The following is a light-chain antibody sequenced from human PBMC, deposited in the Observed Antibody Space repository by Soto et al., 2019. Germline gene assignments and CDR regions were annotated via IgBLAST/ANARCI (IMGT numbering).Light chain of an antibody. CDR3: QQSYTIPRT. CDR2: SAS. J-gene: IGKJ3*01. V-gene: IGKV1-39*01. CDR1: QTISNY. Sequence: DIQMTQSPSSLSASVGDRVTITCRASQTISNYLNWYQQKAGKAPNVLIYSASTLQSGVPSRFSGSGSGTDFTLTISNLQPEDSATYYCQQSYTIPRTFGPGTKVDLK.